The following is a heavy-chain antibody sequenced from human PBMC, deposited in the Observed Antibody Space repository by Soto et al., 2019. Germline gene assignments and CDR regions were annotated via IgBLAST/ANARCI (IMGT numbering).Heavy chain of an antibody. CDR3: AKTGFGRYCSSTSCFHFDD. V-gene: IGHV3-23*01. CDR2: ISGSGGST. Sequence: EVQVLESGGGLVQPGGSLRLSCVASGFTFTTYAMTWVRQAPGKGLEWVSIISGSGGSTHYADSVKGRFIIPRDYSKNTLYLQMNGLRAEYTAVYYWAKTGFGRYCSSTSCFHFDDWGQGTLVTVCS. CDR1: GFTFTTYA. J-gene: IGHJ4*02. D-gene: IGHD2-2*01.